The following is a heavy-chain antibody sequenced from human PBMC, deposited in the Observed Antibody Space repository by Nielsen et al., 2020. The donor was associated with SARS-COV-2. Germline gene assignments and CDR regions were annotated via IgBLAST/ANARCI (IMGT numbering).Heavy chain of an antibody. Sequence: ASVKVSCKASGYTFTSYAMHWVRQAPGQRLEWMGWINAGNGNTKYSQKFQGRVTITRDTSASTAYMELSSLRSDDTAVYYCARGKPDLTGYYPFDYWGQGTLVTVSS. CDR3: ARGKPDLTGYYPFDY. V-gene: IGHV1-3*01. CDR2: INAGNGNT. CDR1: GYTFTSYA. D-gene: IGHD3-9*01. J-gene: IGHJ4*02.